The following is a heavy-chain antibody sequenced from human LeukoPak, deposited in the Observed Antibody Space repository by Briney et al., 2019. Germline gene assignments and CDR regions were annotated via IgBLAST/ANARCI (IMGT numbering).Heavy chain of an antibody. CDR2: IYHSGST. CDR3: ARVAGIAAAALLDY. CDR1: GGSISSGGYS. J-gene: IGHJ4*02. Sequence: SETLSLTCAVSGGSISSGGYSWGWIRQPPGRGLEWIGYIYHSGSTYYNPSLKSRVTVSVDRSKNQFSLKLSSVTAADTAVYYCARVAGIAAAALLDYWGQGTLVTVSS. V-gene: IGHV4-30-2*01. D-gene: IGHD6-13*01.